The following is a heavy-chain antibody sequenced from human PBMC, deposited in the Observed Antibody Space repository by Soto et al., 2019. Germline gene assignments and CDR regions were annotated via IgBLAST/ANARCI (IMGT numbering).Heavy chain of an antibody. CDR1: EFTFSSYE. CDR2: ISSTGTTI. J-gene: IGHJ4*02. D-gene: IGHD6-13*01. CDR3: VRFGGAAAGPGDY. V-gene: IGHV3-48*03. Sequence: EVQLVESGGGLVQPGGSLRLSCVASEFTFSSYEMNWVRQAPGKGLEWVSYISSTGTTIYYTDSVKGRFTISRDNAKKSLYLQMNRLSDEDTAVYYGVRFGGAAAGPGDYWGQGTLVTVSS.